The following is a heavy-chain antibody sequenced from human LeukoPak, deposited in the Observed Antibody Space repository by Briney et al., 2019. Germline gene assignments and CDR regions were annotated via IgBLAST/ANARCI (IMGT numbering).Heavy chain of an antibody. CDR3: ARDGSLPDY. Sequence: PGGSLRLSCAASGFAFSNYWMHWVRQTPGKGLVWVSRIISDGSSTSYADSVKGRFTISRDNAKNTLYLQMNSLRAEDTAVYYCARDGSLPDYWGQRTLVTVSS. J-gene: IGHJ4*02. V-gene: IGHV3-74*01. CDR2: IISDGSST. CDR1: GFAFSNYW.